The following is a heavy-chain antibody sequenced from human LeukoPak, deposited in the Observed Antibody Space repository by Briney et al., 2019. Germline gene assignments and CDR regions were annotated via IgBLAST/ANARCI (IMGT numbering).Heavy chain of an antibody. D-gene: IGHD3-22*01. Sequence: SETLSLTCTVSGGSISSYYWSWIRQPPGKGLEWIGYIYYSGSTNYNPSLKSRVTISVDTSKNQFSLKLSSVTAADTAVYYCARHARNYYDSSGFFDYWGQGTLVTVSS. CDR2: IYYSGST. V-gene: IGHV4-59*08. J-gene: IGHJ4*02. CDR3: ARHARNYYDSSGFFDY. CDR1: GGSISSYY.